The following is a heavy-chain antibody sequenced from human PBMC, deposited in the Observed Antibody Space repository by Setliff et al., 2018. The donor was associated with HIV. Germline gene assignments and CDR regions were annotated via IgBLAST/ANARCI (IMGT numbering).Heavy chain of an antibody. Sequence: SETLSLTCAVSGYSISSGYYWGWIRQPPGKGLEWIGSIYHSGSPSYNPSLSSRLTISVDTSKNHVSLRLSSVTAADTGVYYCARGGGFWSGQLDYWGQGTLVTVSS. CDR2: IYHSGSP. V-gene: IGHV4-38-2*01. J-gene: IGHJ4*02. CDR3: ARGGGFWSGQLDY. CDR1: GYSISSGYY. D-gene: IGHD3-3*01.